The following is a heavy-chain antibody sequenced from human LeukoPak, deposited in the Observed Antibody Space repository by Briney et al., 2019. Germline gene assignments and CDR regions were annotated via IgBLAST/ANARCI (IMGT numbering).Heavy chain of an antibody. CDR2: IKQDGSEK. CDR3: ARENGGPTSAYFDY. J-gene: IGHJ4*02. D-gene: IGHD1-26*01. CDR1: GFTFISYW. V-gene: IGHV3-7*01. Sequence: GGSLRLSCAASGFTFISYWMSWVRHAPGKGLEWVANIKQDGSEKYYVDSVKGRFTISRDNAKNSLYLQMNSLRAEDTAVYYCARENGGPTSAYFDYWGQGTLVTVSS.